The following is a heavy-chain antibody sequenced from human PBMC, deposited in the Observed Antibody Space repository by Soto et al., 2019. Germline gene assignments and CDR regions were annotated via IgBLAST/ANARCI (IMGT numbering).Heavy chain of an antibody. V-gene: IGHV4-4*07. CDR1: GASISGFY. CDR3: ASDRSSGWDQGYGMDV. J-gene: IGHJ6*02. Sequence: LSLTCTVSGASISGFYWSWIRKSAGKGLEWIGRIYATGTTDYNPSLKSRVMMPVDTSKRQFSLKLRSVTAADTAVYYCASDRSSGWDQGYGMDVWGQGTTVTVSS. CDR2: IYATGTT. D-gene: IGHD6-19*01.